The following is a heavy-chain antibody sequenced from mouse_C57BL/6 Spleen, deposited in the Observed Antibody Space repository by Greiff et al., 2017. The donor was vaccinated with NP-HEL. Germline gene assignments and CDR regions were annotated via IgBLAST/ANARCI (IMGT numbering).Heavy chain of an antibody. D-gene: IGHD1-2*01. J-gene: IGHJ2*01. CDR1: GYSITSGYG. Sequence: EVQLQQSGPGLVKPSQSLSLTCTVTGYSITSGYGWYWIRQFPGNQLEWMGYISYSGSTNYNPSLKRRITITRDTSKNQSFLQLNSVTTEDTATYSCARTARIKYWGQGTTLTGSS. CDR2: ISYSGST. CDR3: ARTARIKY. V-gene: IGHV3-1*02.